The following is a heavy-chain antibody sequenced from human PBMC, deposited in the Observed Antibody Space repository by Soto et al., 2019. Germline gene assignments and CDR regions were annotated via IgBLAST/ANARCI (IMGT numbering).Heavy chain of an antibody. Sequence: QLQLRESRPGLVQPSGTLSLTCDVSGDSLTNNHWWSWVRQAPGKGREWIGEIWHTGRPNYNPSLKSRVAISIDKSKNQFSLKLNSVTAADTAVYYCVRDSRTGCSSINCYMHWGQGTLVTVSS. CDR1: GDSLTNNHW. CDR3: VRDSRTGCSSINCYMH. V-gene: IGHV4-4*02. J-gene: IGHJ4*02. D-gene: IGHD2-15*01. CDR2: IWHTGRP.